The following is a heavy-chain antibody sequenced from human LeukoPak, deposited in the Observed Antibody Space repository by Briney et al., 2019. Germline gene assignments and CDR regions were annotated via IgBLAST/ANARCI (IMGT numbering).Heavy chain of an antibody. V-gene: IGHV4-59*01. CDR3: ARVNRRITMVRGVPSYYFDF. Sequence: PSETLSLTCTVSGGSITSYYWSWIRQPPGKGLEWIGYIYYSGSTNYNPSLKSRVTISVDTSKNQFSLKLSSVTAADTAVYYYARVNRRITMVRGVPSYYFDFWGQGTLVTVSS. D-gene: IGHD3-10*01. CDR2: IYYSGST. J-gene: IGHJ4*02. CDR1: GGSITSYY.